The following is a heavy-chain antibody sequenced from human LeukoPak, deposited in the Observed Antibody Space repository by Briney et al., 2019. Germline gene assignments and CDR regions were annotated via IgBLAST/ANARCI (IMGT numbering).Heavy chain of an antibody. J-gene: IGHJ4*02. Sequence: GGSLRLSCAASGFTFDDYAVSWVRQASGKGLEWVSAINWNGGYTGYADSVKGRFTISRDNSKNTLYLQMNSLRVEDTALYYCAKRVDSGGNYYFDYWGQGTLVTVSS. CDR1: GFTFDDYA. CDR2: INWNGGYT. CDR3: AKRVDSGGNYYFDY. D-gene: IGHD4-23*01. V-gene: IGHV3-20*04.